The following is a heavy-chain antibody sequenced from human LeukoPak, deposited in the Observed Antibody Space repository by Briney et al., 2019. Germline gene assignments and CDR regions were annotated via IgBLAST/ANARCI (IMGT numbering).Heavy chain of an antibody. Sequence: PSETLSLTCSVSGGSISTDYWSWIRQTPGKGLEEIGYIYNSGSPNYNPSLEGRVTMSIDTSKNHFSLKLSSVTAADTAVYYCARRASSGWLYFDYWGQGTLVTVSS. CDR1: GGSISTDY. CDR3: ARRASSGWLYFDY. D-gene: IGHD6-19*01. J-gene: IGHJ4*02. CDR2: IYNSGSP. V-gene: IGHV4-59*01.